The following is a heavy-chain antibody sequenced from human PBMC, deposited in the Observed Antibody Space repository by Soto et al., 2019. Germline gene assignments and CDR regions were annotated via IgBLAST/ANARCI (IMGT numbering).Heavy chain of an antibody. D-gene: IGHD4-17*01. V-gene: IGHV3-23*01. J-gene: IGHJ4*02. Sequence: EVQLLESGGGLVQPGGSLRLYCAASGFSFGSYAMSWVRQAPGKGLEWVSSIGGSGGNTHYAESVQGRFIISRDDSKKTLSLEMNSLTVDDTAVYFCAKGGPTVIYFDHWGQGRLVSVSS. CDR2: IGGSGGNT. CDR1: GFSFGSYA. CDR3: AKGGPTVIYFDH.